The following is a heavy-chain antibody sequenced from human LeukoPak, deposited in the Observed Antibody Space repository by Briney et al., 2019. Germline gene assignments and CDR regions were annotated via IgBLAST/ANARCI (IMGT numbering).Heavy chain of an antibody. D-gene: IGHD3-3*01. CDR1: GGSISSRASY. CDR2: NYDGGST. V-gene: IGHV4-39*02. CDR3: ARDRRIFGVVMGNWFDP. J-gene: IGHJ5*02. Sequence: SETLSLTCTVSGGSISSRASYWGWIRQPPGKGLEWIGNNYDGGSTYYNPSLKSRVTISVDTSKNQFSLKLSSVTAADTAVYYCARDRRIFGVVMGNWFDPWGQGTLVTVSS.